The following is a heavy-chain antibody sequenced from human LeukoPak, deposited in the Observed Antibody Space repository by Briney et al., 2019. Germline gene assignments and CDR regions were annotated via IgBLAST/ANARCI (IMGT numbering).Heavy chain of an antibody. Sequence: ASVKVSCMASGYTFTSYGISWVRQAPGQGLEWMGWISAYNGNTNYAQKLQGRVTMTTDTSTSTAYMELRSLRSDDTAVYYCARVVGDYYDSSGYYLDYWGQGTLVTVSS. CDR1: GYTFTSYG. D-gene: IGHD3-22*01. J-gene: IGHJ4*02. V-gene: IGHV1-18*01. CDR3: ARVVGDYYDSSGYYLDY. CDR2: ISAYNGNT.